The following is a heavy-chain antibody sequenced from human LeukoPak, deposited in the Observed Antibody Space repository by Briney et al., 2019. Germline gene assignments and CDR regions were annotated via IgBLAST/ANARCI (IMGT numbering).Heavy chain of an antibody. CDR3: AKYYYGSGSYYSNYYFDY. V-gene: IGHV3-23*01. D-gene: IGHD3-10*01. CDR1: GFTFSSYA. Sequence: GGSLRLSCAASGFTFSSYAMSWVRQAPGKGLEWVSAISGSGGSTCYAGSVKGRFTISRDNSKNTLYLQMNSLRAEDTAVYYCAKYYYGSGSYYSNYYFDYWGQGTLVTVSS. CDR2: ISGSGGST. J-gene: IGHJ4*02.